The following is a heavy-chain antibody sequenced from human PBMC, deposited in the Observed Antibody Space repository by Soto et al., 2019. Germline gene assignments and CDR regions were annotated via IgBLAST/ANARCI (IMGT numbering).Heavy chain of an antibody. CDR2: ISTEGSTT. D-gene: IGHD3-3*01. CDR1: GFTFSRYW. J-gene: IGHJ3*02. V-gene: IGHV3-74*01. CDR3: AKDDFFVVGISRGFYI. Sequence: VQLVESGGGLVQPGGSLRLSCAASGFTFSRYWMHWVRQAPGEGLVWVSGISTEGSTTRYVDSVKGRFTISRDNVKNTLDLQMSRLRAEDTAVYYCAKDDFFVVGISRGFYIWGQGAVVTVSS.